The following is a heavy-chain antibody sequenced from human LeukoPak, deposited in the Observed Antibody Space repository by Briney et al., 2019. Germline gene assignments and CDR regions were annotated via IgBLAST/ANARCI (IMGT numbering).Heavy chain of an antibody. J-gene: IGHJ6*02. CDR2: IYPGGSDT. CDR3: ARQNRPAPYGMDV. Sequence: GESLKISCKGSGYSFTSYWIGWVRQMPGKGLEWMGIIYPGGSDTRYSPSFQGQVTISADKSISTAYLQWSSLKASDTAMYYCARQNRPAPYGMDVWGQGTTVTVSS. V-gene: IGHV5-51*01. CDR1: GYSFTSYW.